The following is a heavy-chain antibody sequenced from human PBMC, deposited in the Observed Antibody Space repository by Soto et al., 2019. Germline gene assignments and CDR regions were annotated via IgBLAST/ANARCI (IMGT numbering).Heavy chain of an antibody. CDR2: ISYDGGER. D-gene: IGHD2-21*02. CDR1: GFIFSRYG. V-gene: IGHV3-30*03. J-gene: IGHJ4*02. Sequence: QVQLVESGGGVVQSGGSLRLSCGGSGFIFSRYGMHWVRQAPGKGLEWVTGISYDGGERFYADSVKGRFTISRDNSKNRLDLQMSSLRPEDTVVYYCARDLPLYCRGDCNFDFWGQGTLVTVSS. CDR3: ARDLPLYCRGDCNFDF.